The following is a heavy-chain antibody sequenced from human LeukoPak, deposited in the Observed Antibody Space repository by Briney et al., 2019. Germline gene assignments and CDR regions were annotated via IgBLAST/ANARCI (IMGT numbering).Heavy chain of an antibody. Sequence: PGGSLRLSCAASGFTFSNNGMSWVGQSPGRGLEWVSGISGGGDTTYYAESLQGRFTISRDNSKNTLFLQMNSLTAEVTAVYYCAKTNGYYDYWGQGTLVAVSS. D-gene: IGHD3-22*01. CDR3: AKTNGYYDY. V-gene: IGHV3-23*01. CDR2: ISGGGDTT. J-gene: IGHJ4*02. CDR1: GFTFSNNG.